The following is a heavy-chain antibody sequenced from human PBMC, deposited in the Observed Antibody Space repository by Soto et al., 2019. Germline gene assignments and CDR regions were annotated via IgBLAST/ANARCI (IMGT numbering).Heavy chain of an antibody. CDR2: IHPSDSDT. D-gene: IGHD3-3*01. Sequence: PGESLTISCTCSGYNFSSYWIAWVRQMPGKGLELMGIIHPSDSDTRYRPSFQGQVTISADKSISSAYLQWSSLRASDTAMYYCARGGVSTRTFDYWGQGTPVTVSS. V-gene: IGHV5-51*01. CDR3: ARGGVSTRTFDY. CDR1: GYNFSSYW. J-gene: IGHJ4*02.